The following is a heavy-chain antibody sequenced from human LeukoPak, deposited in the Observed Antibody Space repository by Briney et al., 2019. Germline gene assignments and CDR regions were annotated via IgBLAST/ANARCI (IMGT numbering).Heavy chain of an antibody. V-gene: IGHV3-74*01. CDR2: INSDGSST. CDR1: GFTFSSYC. J-gene: IGHJ4*02. CDR3: ARSGWAGPLDY. Sequence: PGGSLRLSCAASGFTFSSYCMHWVRQAPGKGLVWVSRINSDGSSTSYADSVKGRFTISRDNAKNTLYLQMNSLRAEDTAVYYCARSGWAGPLDYWGQGTLVTGSS. D-gene: IGHD6-19*01.